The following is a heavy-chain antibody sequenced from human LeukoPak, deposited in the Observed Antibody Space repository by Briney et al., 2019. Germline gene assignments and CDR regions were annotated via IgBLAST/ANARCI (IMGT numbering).Heavy chain of an antibody. CDR1: GFTFSSYC. J-gene: IGHJ4*02. V-gene: IGHV3-33*01. Sequence: GGSLRLSCAASGFTFSSYCMHWVRQAPGKGLEWVAVIWYDGSNKYYADSVKGRFTISRDNSKNTLYLQMNSLRAEDTAVYYCARDSLSSGYSYYFDYWGQGTLVTVSS. D-gene: IGHD3-22*01. CDR3: ARDSLSSGYSYYFDY. CDR2: IWYDGSNK.